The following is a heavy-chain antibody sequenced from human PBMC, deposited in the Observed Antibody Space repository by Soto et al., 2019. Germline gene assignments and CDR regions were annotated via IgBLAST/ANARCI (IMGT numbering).Heavy chain of an antibody. Sequence: PGGSLRLSCAASGFTFSSYGMHWVRQAPGKGLEWVAVISYDGSNKYYADSVKGRFTISRDNSKNTLYLQMNSLRAEDTAVYYCAKDVERKSRYYDSSGYYILYYYYGMDVWAQGTKVTVSS. CDR1: GFTFSSYG. CDR3: AKDVERKSRYYDSSGYYILYYYYGMDV. D-gene: IGHD3-22*01. J-gene: IGHJ6*02. V-gene: IGHV3-30*18. CDR2: ISYDGSNK.